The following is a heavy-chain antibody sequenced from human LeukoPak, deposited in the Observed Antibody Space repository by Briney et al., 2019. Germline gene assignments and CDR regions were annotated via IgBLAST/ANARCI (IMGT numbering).Heavy chain of an antibody. CDR1: GFTFDDYA. J-gene: IGHJ5*02. Sequence: PGGSLRLSCAASGFTFDDYAMHWVRQAPGKGLEWVSGISWNSGSIGYADSVKGRFTISRDNAKNSLYLQMNSLRAEDTALYYCAKDIAARYSSGWYAWGQGTLVTVSS. CDR2: ISWNSGSI. CDR3: AKDIAARYSSGWYA. D-gene: IGHD6-19*01. V-gene: IGHV3-9*01.